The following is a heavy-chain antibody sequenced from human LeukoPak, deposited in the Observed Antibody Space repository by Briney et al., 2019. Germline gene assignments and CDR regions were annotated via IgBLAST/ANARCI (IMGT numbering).Heavy chain of an antibody. V-gene: IGHV5-51*01. CDR3: ARLHYGSGSYYNVPGDY. CDR2: IYPGDSDT. Sequence: KPGESLQISCKGSGYSFTSYWIGWVRQLPGKGLEWMGIIYPGDSDTRYSPSFQGQVTISADKSISTAYLQWSSLKASDTAMYYCARLHYGSGSYYNVPGDYWGQGTLVTVSS. CDR1: GYSFTSYW. J-gene: IGHJ4*02. D-gene: IGHD3-10*01.